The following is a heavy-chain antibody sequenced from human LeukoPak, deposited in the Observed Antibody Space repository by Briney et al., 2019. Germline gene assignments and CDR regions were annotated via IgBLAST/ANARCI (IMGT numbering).Heavy chain of an antibody. J-gene: IGHJ3*02. CDR1: GYTFTNYY. D-gene: IGHD5-24*01. V-gene: IGHV1-46*01. Sequence: ASVKVSCKASGYTFTNYYIHWVRQAPGQGLEWMGIINPSGGSTSYAQKFQGRVTLTRDMSTSTVYMDLSSLRFEDTAVYYCARTRDGYNFRAFDIWGQGTMVTVSA. CDR2: INPSGGST. CDR3: ARTRDGYNFRAFDI.